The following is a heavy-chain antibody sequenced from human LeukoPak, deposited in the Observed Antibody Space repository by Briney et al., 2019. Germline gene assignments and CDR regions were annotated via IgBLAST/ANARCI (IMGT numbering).Heavy chain of an antibody. D-gene: IGHD5-18*01. CDR1: GFTFSSHW. CDR2: IKQDGSEK. V-gene: IGHV3-7*03. CDR3: ARFSGRGYSYGWGFDY. Sequence: GGPLRLSCAASGFTFSSHWMSWVRQAPGKGLHWVANIKQDGSEKYYVDSVKGRFTISRDNAKNSLYLQMNSLRAEDTAVYYCARFSGRGYSYGWGFDYWGQGTLVTVSS. J-gene: IGHJ4*02.